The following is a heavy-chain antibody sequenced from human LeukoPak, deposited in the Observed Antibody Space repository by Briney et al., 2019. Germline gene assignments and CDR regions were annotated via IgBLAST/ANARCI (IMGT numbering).Heavy chain of an antibody. V-gene: IGHV1-8*01. CDR1: GYTFTSYD. J-gene: IGHJ6*03. CDR3: ARGLGYCSSTSCRSPLNYYYMDV. CDR2: MNPNSGNT. D-gene: IGHD2-2*01. Sequence: ASVKVSCKASGYTFTSYDINWVRQATGQGLEWMGWMNPNSGNTGYAQKFQGRVTMTRNTSISTAYMKLSSLRSEDTAVYYCARGLGYCSSTSCRSPLNYYYMDVWGKGTTVTVSS.